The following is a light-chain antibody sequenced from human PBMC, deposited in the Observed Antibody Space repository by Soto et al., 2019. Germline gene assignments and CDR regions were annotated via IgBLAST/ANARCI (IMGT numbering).Light chain of an antibody. CDR2: GAS. CDR1: QGVSSN. Sequence: ELVMTQSPATLSVSPGERATLSCRASQGVSSNLAWFQQKPGQTPRLLIYGASTRATGIPARFSGSGSGTEFTLTISSLQSEDFAVYYCQQYNNWPQTFGQGTKVDIK. CDR3: QQYNNWPQT. V-gene: IGKV3-15*01. J-gene: IGKJ1*01.